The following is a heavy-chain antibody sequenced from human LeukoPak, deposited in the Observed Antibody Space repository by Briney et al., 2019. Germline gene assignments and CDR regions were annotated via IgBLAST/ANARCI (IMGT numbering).Heavy chain of an antibody. CDR2: IYYSGST. V-gene: IGHV4-39*02. CDR3: ARENRGIITRPIDN. D-gene: IGHD3-10*01. CDR1: GGSISSSSYY. J-gene: IGHJ4*02. Sequence: SETLSLTCTVSGGSISSSSYYWGWIRQPPGKGLEWIGSIYYSGSTYYNPSLKSRVTISVDTSKNQFSLKLSSVTAADTAVYYCARENRGIITRPIDNWGQGTLVTVSS.